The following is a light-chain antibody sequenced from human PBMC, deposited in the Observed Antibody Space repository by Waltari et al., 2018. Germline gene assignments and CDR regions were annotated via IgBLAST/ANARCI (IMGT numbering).Light chain of an antibody. Sequence: QSVLTQSPSVSGAPGQRVTISCTGSSSNVGEGSDVQWYQQLPDTAPKLLIYGTPNRPAGVPDRFASAKSGTSASLAITGLQAEDEADYYGQSYDSSLSGWVFGGGTKLTVL. CDR3: QSYDSSLSGWV. CDR1: SSNVGEGSD. CDR2: GTP. V-gene: IGLV1-40*01. J-gene: IGLJ3*02.